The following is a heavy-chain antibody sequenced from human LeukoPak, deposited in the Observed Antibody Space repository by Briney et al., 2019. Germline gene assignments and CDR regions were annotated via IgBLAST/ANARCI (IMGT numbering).Heavy chain of an antibody. CDR1: GLTFSSYS. D-gene: IGHD3-10*01. V-gene: IGHV3-21*01. Sequence: GGSLRLSCAASGLTFSSYSMNWVRQAPGKGLEWVSSISSSGTYIYYADSVKGRFTISRDNAKNSLYLQMNSLRAEDTAVYCCARSQKSRFGELLRPFDYWGQGTLVTVSS. CDR2: ISSSGTYI. J-gene: IGHJ4*02. CDR3: ARSQKSRFGELLRPFDY.